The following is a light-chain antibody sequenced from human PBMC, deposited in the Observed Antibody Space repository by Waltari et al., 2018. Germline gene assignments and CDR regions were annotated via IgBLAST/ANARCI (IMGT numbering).Light chain of an antibody. CDR3: QSRALT. J-gene: IGKJ4*01. V-gene: IGKV3-20*01. CDR1: QSVSSSY. CDR2: GAS. Sequence: EIVLTQSPGTLSLSPGDRATLSCRASQSVSSSYLAWYQQKPGQAPRLLIYGASSRATGIPDRFSGRGSGTDFTLTISRLEPEDVAVYYCQSRALTFGGGTKVEIK.